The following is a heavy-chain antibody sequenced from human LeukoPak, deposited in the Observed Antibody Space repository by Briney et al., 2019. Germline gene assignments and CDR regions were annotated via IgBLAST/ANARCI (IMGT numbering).Heavy chain of an antibody. CDR2: ISSYNGNT. V-gene: IGHV1-18*01. Sequence: ASVKVSCKASGYTFTTYEINWVRQAPGQGLEWMGWISSYNGNTKYAQKVQGRVTMTTDTSTSTAYMELRSLRSDDTAVYYCVRDRGEWIDQYYGMDVWGQGTTVTVSS. CDR1: GYTFTTYE. D-gene: IGHD3-10*01. CDR3: VRDRGEWIDQYYGMDV. J-gene: IGHJ6*02.